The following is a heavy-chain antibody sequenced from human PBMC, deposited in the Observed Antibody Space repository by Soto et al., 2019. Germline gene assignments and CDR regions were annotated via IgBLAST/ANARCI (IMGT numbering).Heavy chain of an antibody. CDR3: AKDTGRFLEWLLAY. J-gene: IGHJ4*02. Sequence: PGGSLRLSCAASGFTFSSYAMSWVRQAPGKGLEWVSAISGSGGSTYYADSVKGRFTISRDNSKNTLYLQMNSLRAEDTAVYYCAKDTGRFLEWLLAYWGQGTLVTVSS. D-gene: IGHD3-3*01. V-gene: IGHV3-23*01. CDR1: GFTFSSYA. CDR2: ISGSGGST.